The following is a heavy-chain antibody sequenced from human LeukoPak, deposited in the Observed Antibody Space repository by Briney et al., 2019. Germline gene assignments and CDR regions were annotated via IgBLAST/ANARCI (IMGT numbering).Heavy chain of an antibody. CDR3: AREVPSATGDLDY. Sequence: ASVKVSCKASGYSFVGYGITWVRQAPGQGLEWMGWFNPENGNTNYAQKVQGRVTMTADTSTSTSYMELRSLRSDDTAVYYCAREVPSATGDLDYWGQGTLVTVSS. D-gene: IGHD7-27*01. V-gene: IGHV1-18*01. CDR1: GYSFVGYG. J-gene: IGHJ4*02. CDR2: FNPENGNT.